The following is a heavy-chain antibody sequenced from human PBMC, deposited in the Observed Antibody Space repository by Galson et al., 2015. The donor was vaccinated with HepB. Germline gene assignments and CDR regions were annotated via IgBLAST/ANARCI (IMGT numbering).Heavy chain of an antibody. D-gene: IGHD3-22*01. CDR2: ISYDGNTQ. J-gene: IGHJ4*02. CDR1: GFRISNFA. CDR3: ARDPDDTNGYYLGFEY. Sequence: SLRLSCAASGFRISNFAMHWVRQAPGKGLEWVSMISYDGNTQLYSDSVRGRFTVSRDVAKNTVYLQMNSLRAEDTAVYYCARDPDDTNGYYLGFEYWGQGSLGTVSS. V-gene: IGHV3-30-3*01.